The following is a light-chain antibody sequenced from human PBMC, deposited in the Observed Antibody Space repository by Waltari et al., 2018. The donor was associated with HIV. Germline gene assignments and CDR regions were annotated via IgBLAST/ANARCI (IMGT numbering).Light chain of an antibody. V-gene: IGLV2-8*01. Sequence: QSALTQPPSAPGSLGQSVTIPCTGTSSDVGGYEYVSWYQHHPDKAPKLIIYEVNKRPSGVPDRFSGSKSDNTASLTVAGLQDDDEAHYYCASYGDTNRVLFGGGTRVTVL. J-gene: IGLJ6*01. CDR3: ASYGDTNRVL. CDR1: SSDVGGYEY. CDR2: EVN.